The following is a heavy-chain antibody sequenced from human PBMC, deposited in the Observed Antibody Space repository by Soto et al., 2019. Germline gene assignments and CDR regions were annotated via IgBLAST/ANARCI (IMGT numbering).Heavy chain of an antibody. CDR2: ITTGNGNT. CDR3: ARDRYYYYDTSGYYSY. D-gene: IGHD3-22*01. J-gene: IGHJ4*02. Sequence: QVQLVQSGAEVKKPGASMKVSCRTSGYSFTSHFIHWVRQAPGPRLEWMGWITTGNGNTRYSENLEGRVTITRATSASTVYMELSSLRSEDTAVYYCARDRYYYYDTSGYYSYWGQGTLVTVSS. CDR1: GYSFTSHF. V-gene: IGHV1-3*04.